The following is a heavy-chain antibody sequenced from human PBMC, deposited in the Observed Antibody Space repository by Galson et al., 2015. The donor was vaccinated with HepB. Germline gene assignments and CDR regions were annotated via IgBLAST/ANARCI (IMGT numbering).Heavy chain of an antibody. J-gene: IGHJ6*03. V-gene: IGHV4-59*01. CDR1: GGSISSYY. CDR3: ARVTPGGSCTSCYNRVYYYYMDV. CDR2: IYCSGST. D-gene: IGHD2-2*02. Sequence: SETLSLTCTVSGGSISSYYWSWIRQPPGKGLEWIGYIYCSGSTNYNPSLKSRVTISVDTSKDQFSLKLSSVTAADTAVYYCARVTPGGSCTSCYNRVYYYYMDVWGKGTTVTVSS.